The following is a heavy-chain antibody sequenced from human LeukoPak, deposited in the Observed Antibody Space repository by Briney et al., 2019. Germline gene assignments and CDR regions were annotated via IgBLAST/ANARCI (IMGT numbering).Heavy chain of an antibody. CDR2: FDPEDGET. J-gene: IGHJ4*02. Sequence: GASVKVSCKASGYTLTELSMHWVRQAPGKGLEWMGGFDPEDGETIYAQKFQGRVTMTEDTSTDTAYMELSSLRSEDTAVYYCATDPMPTTYCGGDCYSDYWGQGTLVTVSS. CDR3: ATDPMPTTYCGGDCYSDY. V-gene: IGHV1-24*01. CDR1: GYTLTELS. D-gene: IGHD2-21*02.